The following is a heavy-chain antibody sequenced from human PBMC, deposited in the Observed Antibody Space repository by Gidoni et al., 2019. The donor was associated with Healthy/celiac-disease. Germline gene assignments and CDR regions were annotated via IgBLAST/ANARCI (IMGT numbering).Heavy chain of an antibody. CDR2: IYYSGST. J-gene: IGHJ4*02. Sequence: QLQLQESGPGLVKPSETLSLPCTVSGGSISSSSYYWGWIRQPPGKGLEWIGSIYYSGSTYYNPSLKSRVTISVDTSKNQFSLKLSSVTAADTAVYYCAVTSYYDFWSGYLWDYWGQGTLVTVSS. V-gene: IGHV4-39*01. D-gene: IGHD3-3*01. CDR3: AVTSYYDFWSGYLWDY. CDR1: GGSISSSSYY.